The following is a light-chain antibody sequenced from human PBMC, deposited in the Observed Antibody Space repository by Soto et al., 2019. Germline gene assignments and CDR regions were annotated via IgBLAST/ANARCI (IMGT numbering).Light chain of an antibody. CDR2: DAS. Sequence: DIQMTQSTSTLSASVGDRVTITCRASQSIGRFLAWYQHQPGKAPKLLIYDASTLESGVPSRFSGTGSGTEFTFSITSRQPEDFGTYYCQPCYMGWPFGQGPKVDFK. CDR1: QSIGRF. V-gene: IGKV1-5*01. CDR3: QPCYMGWP. J-gene: IGKJ1*01.